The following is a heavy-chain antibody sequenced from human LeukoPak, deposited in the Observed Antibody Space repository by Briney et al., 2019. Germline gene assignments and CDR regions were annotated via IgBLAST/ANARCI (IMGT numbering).Heavy chain of an antibody. V-gene: IGHV3-64*01. CDR3: ARVVVRDANNYKDY. J-gene: IGHJ4*02. CDR2: ISENGGDT. Sequence: PGGSLRLSCAASGFTFSSYAMSWVRQAPGRGLEYVSAISENGGDTYYANSVKGRFTISRDNSKNTLYLQMGSLRADDTAVYYCARVVVRDANNYKDYWGQGTLVTVSS. CDR1: GFTFSSYA. D-gene: IGHD5-24*01.